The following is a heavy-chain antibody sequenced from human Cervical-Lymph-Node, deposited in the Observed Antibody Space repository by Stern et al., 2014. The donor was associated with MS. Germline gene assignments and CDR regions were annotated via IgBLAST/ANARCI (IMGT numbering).Heavy chain of an antibody. J-gene: IGHJ5*02. CDR2: IIPILGTT. CDR1: GGTFTSFA. V-gene: IGHV1-69*04. Sequence: QVQLVQSGAEVKKPGSSVKVSCKTSGGTFTSFAVTWVRQAPGQGLEWMGRIIPILGTTDYAQKFQGRITITADKSTNTAYMDLGSLRSEDTAVYYCARGFNFDSGQRWFDPWGQGTLVTV. D-gene: IGHD3-22*01. CDR3: ARGFNFDSGQRWFDP.